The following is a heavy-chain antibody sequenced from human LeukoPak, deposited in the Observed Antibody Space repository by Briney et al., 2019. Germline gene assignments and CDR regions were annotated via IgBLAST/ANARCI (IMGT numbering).Heavy chain of an antibody. D-gene: IGHD3-3*01. Sequence: GASVKVSCRASGYTFTSYGISWVRQAPGQGLEWMGWISAYNGNTNYAQKLQGRVTMTTDTSTSTAYMELRSLRSDDTAVYYCASTPLTIFGVPSHYGMDVWAKGPRSPSP. CDR2: ISAYNGNT. J-gene: IGHJ6*02. CDR3: ASTPLTIFGVPSHYGMDV. CDR1: GYTFTSYG. V-gene: IGHV1-18*01.